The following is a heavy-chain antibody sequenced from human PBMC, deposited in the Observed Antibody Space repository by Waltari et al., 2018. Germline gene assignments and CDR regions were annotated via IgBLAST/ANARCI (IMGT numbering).Heavy chain of an antibody. CDR3: ARGDGGSGLGASDI. CDR2: IWYDGSNK. J-gene: IGHJ3*02. Sequence: QVQLVESGGGVVQSGRSLRLSWDGSGFTFTNHGMNWVRQAPGKGLEWVAVIWYDGSNKNYVDSVKGRFTISRDNSKNTMYLEMNRLRAEDTAVYFCARGDGGSGLGASDIWGQGTMVTVSS. D-gene: IGHD3-3*01. V-gene: IGHV3-33*01. CDR1: GFTFTNHG.